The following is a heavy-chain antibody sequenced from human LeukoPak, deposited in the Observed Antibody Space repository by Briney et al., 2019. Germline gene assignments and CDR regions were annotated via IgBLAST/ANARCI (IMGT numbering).Heavy chain of an antibody. J-gene: IGHJ4*02. CDR1: GGSISSSNW. CDR2: IYHSGST. D-gene: IGHD2-15*01. CDR3: ARDRFRELNNCSGGSCYQYYFDY. Sequence: SETLPLTCAVSGGSISSSNWWSWVRQPPGKGLEWIGEIYHSGSTNYNPSLKSRVTISVDKSKNQFSLKLSSVTAADTAVYYCARDRFRELNNCSGGSCYQYYFDYWGQGTLVTVS. V-gene: IGHV4-4*02.